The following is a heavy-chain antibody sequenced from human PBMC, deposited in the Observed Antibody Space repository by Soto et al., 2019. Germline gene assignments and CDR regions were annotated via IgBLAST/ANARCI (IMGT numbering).Heavy chain of an antibody. Sequence: PSQILSLTCAVSGDSIKTETWWSWLRQLPGTGLEWIGEIKHTGDANANPALRSRVSMSVDRTKNQFFLNLRSVSAADTAVYYCAKDHGTYGPNWIDSWGQGTLVTVSS. CDR3: AKDHGTYGPNWIDS. D-gene: IGHD3-10*01. CDR1: GDSIKTETW. V-gene: IGHV4-4*02. CDR2: IKHTGDA. J-gene: IGHJ5*01.